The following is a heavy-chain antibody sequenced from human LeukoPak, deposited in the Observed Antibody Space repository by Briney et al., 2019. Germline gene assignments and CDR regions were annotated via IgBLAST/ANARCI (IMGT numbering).Heavy chain of an antibody. CDR2: IRYDGSNK. Sequence: PGGSLRLSCAASGFTFSSYGMHWVRQAPGKGLEWVAFIRYDGSNKYYADSVKGRFTISRDNSKNTLYLQMNSLRAEDTAVYYCAKVRGYCSSTSCPIDAFDIWGQGTMVTVSS. D-gene: IGHD2-2*01. J-gene: IGHJ3*02. V-gene: IGHV3-30*02. CDR1: GFTFSSYG. CDR3: AKVRGYCSSTSCPIDAFDI.